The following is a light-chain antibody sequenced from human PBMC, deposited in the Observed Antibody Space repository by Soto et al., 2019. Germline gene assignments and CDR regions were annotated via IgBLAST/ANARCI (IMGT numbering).Light chain of an antibody. Sequence: DIQMTQSPSTLSASVGDRVTITCRACQSISDWLAWYQQKPGKAPKLLIYDASTLQSGVPSRFSGSGSGTEFTLTISSLQPDDFATYYCQEYKSATFGQGTKLEIE. CDR1: QSISDW. V-gene: IGKV1-5*01. CDR3: QEYKSAT. CDR2: DAS. J-gene: IGKJ2*01.